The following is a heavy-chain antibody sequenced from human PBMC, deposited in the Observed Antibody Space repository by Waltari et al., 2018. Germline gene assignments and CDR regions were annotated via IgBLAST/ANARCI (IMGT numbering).Heavy chain of an antibody. CDR3: GRDRYHEIWGKRGGFHFDGMDV. CDR1: AGTFTDNA. J-gene: IGHJ6*02. CDR2: VVRVVGWG. Sequence: QAQLVQSGAEVRKPGSSVKVSCKVPAGTFTDNALPWVRHPPGQGLEGLGLVVRVVGWGKYAEKFQDRLKIASDESTSTSYMELSGLTSDDTAVYFCGRDRYHEIWGKRGGFHFDGMDVWGQGTTVSV. D-gene: IGHD3-16*01. V-gene: IGHV1-69*01.